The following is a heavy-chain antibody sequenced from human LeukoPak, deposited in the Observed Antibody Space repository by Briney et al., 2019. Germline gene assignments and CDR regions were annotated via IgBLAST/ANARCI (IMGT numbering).Heavy chain of an antibody. CDR2: TNWNSGNI. CDR1: GFIFDDYA. Sequence: GGSLRLSCAASGFIFDDYAMHWVRQAPGKGLEWVSGTNWNSGNIGYADSVKGRFTISRDNAKNSLYLQMNSLRAEDTALYYCAKVGARRAYDAFDIWGQGTMATVSS. J-gene: IGHJ3*02. CDR3: AKVGARRAYDAFDI. V-gene: IGHV3-9*01.